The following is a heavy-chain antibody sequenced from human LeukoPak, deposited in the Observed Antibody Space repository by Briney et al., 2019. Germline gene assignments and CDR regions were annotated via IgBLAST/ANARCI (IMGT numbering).Heavy chain of an antibody. D-gene: IGHD6-13*01. CDR2: ISIGGGST. J-gene: IGHJ4*02. CDR1: GFTFSSYA. Sequence: GGSLRLTCAASGFTFSSYAINWVRQAPGKGLEWVSTISIGGGSTYYADSVKGRFTISRDNSKNTLYLQMNSLRAEDTAAYYCAKGIAATSRDKYSFDYWGQGTLVTVSS. V-gene: IGHV3-23*01. CDR3: AKGIAATSRDKYSFDY.